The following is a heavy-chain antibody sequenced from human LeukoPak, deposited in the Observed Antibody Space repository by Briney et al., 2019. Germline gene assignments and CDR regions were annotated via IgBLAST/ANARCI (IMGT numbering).Heavy chain of an antibody. CDR3: ARVLNSVPNDY. D-gene: IGHD4-23*01. V-gene: IGHV3-21*01. J-gene: IGHJ4*02. CDR2: ISSSSSYI. CDR1: GFTFSSYS. Sequence: GGSLRLSCAASGFTFSSYSMNWVRQAPGKGLEWVSSISSSSSYIYYADSVKGRFTISRDNAKNSLYLQMNSLRAEDTAVYYCARVLNSVPNDYWGQGTRVTVSS.